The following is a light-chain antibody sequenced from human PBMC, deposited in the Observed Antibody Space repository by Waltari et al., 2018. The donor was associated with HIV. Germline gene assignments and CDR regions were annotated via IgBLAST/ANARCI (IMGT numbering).Light chain of an antibody. CDR2: GTS. CDR1: QSVSNN. J-gene: IGKJ2*01. Sequence: EIVMTQSPATLSVSPGERATLSCRASQSVSNNVAWYQQKPGQAPRLLVYGTSTRAPGFPGRFSSSGSGTEFTLTISSLQSEDSAVYYCQQYDNWLYTFGQGTKLEIK. CDR3: QQYDNWLYT. V-gene: IGKV3-15*01.